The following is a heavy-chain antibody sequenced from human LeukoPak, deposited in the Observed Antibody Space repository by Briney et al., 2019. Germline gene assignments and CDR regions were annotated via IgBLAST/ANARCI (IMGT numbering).Heavy chain of an antibody. Sequence: SETLSLTCAVYGGSFSGYYWSWIRQPPGKGLEWIGEINHSGSTNYNPSLKSRVTISVDTSKNQFYLKLSSVTAADTAVYYCARRWPATVVTLDAFDIWGQGTMVTVSS. CDR3: ARRWPATVVTLDAFDI. D-gene: IGHD4-23*01. J-gene: IGHJ3*02. CDR1: GGSFSGYY. V-gene: IGHV4-34*01. CDR2: INHSGST.